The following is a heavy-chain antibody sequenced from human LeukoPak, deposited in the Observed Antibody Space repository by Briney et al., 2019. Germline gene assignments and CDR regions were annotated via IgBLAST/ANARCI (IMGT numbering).Heavy chain of an antibody. CDR1: GGSISSCGYS. D-gene: IGHD6-19*01. CDR3: ARELRYSSGWYFDY. J-gene: IGHJ4*02. Sequence: SETLSLTCAVSGGSISSCGYSWSWIRQPPGKGLEWIGYIYHSGSTYYNPSLKSRVTISVDRSKNQFSLKLSSVTAADTAVYYCARELRYSSGWYFDYWGQGTLVTVSS. CDR2: IYHSGST. V-gene: IGHV4-30-2*01.